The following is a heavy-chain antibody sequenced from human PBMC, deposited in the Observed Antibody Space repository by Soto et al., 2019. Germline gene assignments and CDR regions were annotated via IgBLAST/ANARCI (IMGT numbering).Heavy chain of an antibody. Sequence: QVQLVESGGGVVQPGRSLRLSCAASGFTFSSFAMHWVRQAPGKGLGWVAVIWYDGSNQEYADSVKGRFTISRDNSKNTLYLQMKSLRDEDTAVYHCAKAGAYCSGGSCYGHNWLDPWGQGTLVTVSS. V-gene: IGHV3-33*06. CDR1: GFTFSSFA. D-gene: IGHD2-15*01. CDR2: IWYDGSNQ. CDR3: AKAGAYCSGGSCYGHNWLDP. J-gene: IGHJ5*02.